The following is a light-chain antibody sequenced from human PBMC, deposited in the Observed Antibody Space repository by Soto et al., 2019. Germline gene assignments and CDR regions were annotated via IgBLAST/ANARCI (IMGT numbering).Light chain of an antibody. CDR2: GAS. Sequence: IVLAQSPGTLSLSPGEIATLSFRAIHSVSSSYLAWYQQKPGQAPRLLIDGASSRATGIPDRFSGSGSGTDFTLTISRLEPEDVAVYYWQQYGSSPATFGQGTRLEIK. CDR1: HSVSSSY. J-gene: IGKJ5*01. CDR3: QQYGSSPAT. V-gene: IGKV3-20*01.